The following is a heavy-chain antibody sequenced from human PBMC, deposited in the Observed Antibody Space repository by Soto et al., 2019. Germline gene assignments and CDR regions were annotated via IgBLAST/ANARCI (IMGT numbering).Heavy chain of an antibody. J-gene: IGHJ6*02. Sequence: QVQLVQSGAELKKPGSSVKVSCKASEGTFGNFTISWVRQAPGQGLEWMGGIIPLFQTANYALKFQGRVKITADESTSTAYMELNSIRFEDTAGYYCARWSHWNTLYYSGMDVWGQGTTVIVS. CDR3: ARWSHWNTLYYSGMDV. CDR2: IIPLFQTA. CDR1: EGTFGNFT. D-gene: IGHD1-1*01. V-gene: IGHV1-69*01.